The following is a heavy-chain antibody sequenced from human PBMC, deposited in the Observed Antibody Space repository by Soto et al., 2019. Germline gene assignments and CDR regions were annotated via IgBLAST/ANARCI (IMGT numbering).Heavy chain of an antibody. CDR1: GGTFSSYA. D-gene: IGHD6-6*01. Sequence: QVQLVQSGAEVKKPGSSVKVSCKASGGTFSSYAISWVRQAPGQGLEWMGGIIPIFGTANYAQKFQGRVTITADESTSTAYMELSSLRSEHTAVYYCAKGRRSSGYYYYGMDVWGQGSTVTGSS. CDR2: IIPIFGTA. CDR3: AKGRRSSGYYYYGMDV. V-gene: IGHV1-69*01. J-gene: IGHJ6*02.